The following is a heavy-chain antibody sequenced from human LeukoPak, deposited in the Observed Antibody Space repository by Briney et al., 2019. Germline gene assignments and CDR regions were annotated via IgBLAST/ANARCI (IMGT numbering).Heavy chain of an antibody. CDR1: GYSFTSYW. V-gene: IGHV5-51*01. Sequence: GESLKISCKGSGYSFTSYWIGWVRQMPGKGLEWMGIIYPGDSDTRYSPSFQGQVTISADKSISTAYLQWSSLKASDTAMYYCARRLTVDRTYYYMDVWGKGTTVTVSS. CDR3: ARRLTVDRTYYYMDV. CDR2: IYPGDSDT. J-gene: IGHJ6*03. D-gene: IGHD4-23*01.